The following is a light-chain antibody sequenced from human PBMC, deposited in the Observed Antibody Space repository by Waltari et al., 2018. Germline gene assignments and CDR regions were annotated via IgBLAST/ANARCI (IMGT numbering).Light chain of an antibody. V-gene: IGLV2-14*03. CDR2: DVT. CDR1: SDDVGRYKF. J-gene: IGLJ2*01. Sequence: QSALTQPASVSGSPGQSITISCTGSSDDVGRYKFVSWYQQRPGKVPKLWIFDVTARPSGLSDRFSGSRSGNTASLTISGLQPDDEADYDCSSHTTSSTLVFGGGTRVTVL. CDR3: SSHTTSSTLV.